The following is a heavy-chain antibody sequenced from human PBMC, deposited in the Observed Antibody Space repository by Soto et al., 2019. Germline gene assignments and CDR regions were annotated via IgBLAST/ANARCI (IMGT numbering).Heavy chain of an antibody. CDR3: ARDKDQLPTD. D-gene: IGHD2-2*01. Sequence: QVQLVQSGAEVKKPGSSVKVSCRASGATFSTHTIIWVRQAPGQGLEWVGRIIPMLGIANYAQKFQGRVMITADKYTSTAYMELNSLTSEDTAIYYCARDKDQLPTDWGQGTLVTVSS. CDR2: IIPMLGIA. V-gene: IGHV1-69*02. CDR1: GATFSTHT. J-gene: IGHJ1*01.